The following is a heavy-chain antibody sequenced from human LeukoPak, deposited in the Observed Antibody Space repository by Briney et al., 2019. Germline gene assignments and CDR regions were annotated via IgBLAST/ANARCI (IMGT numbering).Heavy chain of an antibody. CDR1: GFIFSSHW. CDR3: ARTYSRVGFAY. V-gene: IGHV3-7*02. D-gene: IGHD6-13*01. Sequence: PGGSLRLSCAASGFIFSSHWISWVRQAPGKGLEWVANIKHDGSEKYYVDSVKGRFTISRDNAKNSLFLQMNSLRAEDTAVYYCARTYSRVGFAYWGQGTLVTVSS. CDR2: IKHDGSEK. J-gene: IGHJ4*02.